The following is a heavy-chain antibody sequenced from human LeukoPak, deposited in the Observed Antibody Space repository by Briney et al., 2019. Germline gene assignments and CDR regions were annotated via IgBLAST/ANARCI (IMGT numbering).Heavy chain of an antibody. V-gene: IGHV1-69*05. CDR2: IIPIFGTA. CDR1: GYTFTGYY. Sequence: SVKVSCKASGYTFTGYYMHWVRQAPGQGLEWMGGIIPIFGTANYAQKFQGRVTITTDESTSTAYMELSSLRSEDTAVYYCARGRGVFYDSSGYWGFDPWGQGTRVTVSS. CDR3: ARGRGVFYDSSGYWGFDP. J-gene: IGHJ5*02. D-gene: IGHD3-22*01.